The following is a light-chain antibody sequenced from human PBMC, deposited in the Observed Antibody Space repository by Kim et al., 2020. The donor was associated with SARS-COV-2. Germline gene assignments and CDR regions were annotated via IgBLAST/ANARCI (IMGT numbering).Light chain of an antibody. CDR3: CSFASTAWV. V-gene: IGLV2-23*02. CDR2: GVN. Sequence: PGQSITFSCTGTSSDVGGYDVVSWYQQHPGKAPKLMIYGVNKRPSGVSDRFSGSKSGNTASLTISGLQAEDEADYYCCSFASTAWVFGGGTKLTVL. CDR1: SSDVGGYDV. J-gene: IGLJ3*02.